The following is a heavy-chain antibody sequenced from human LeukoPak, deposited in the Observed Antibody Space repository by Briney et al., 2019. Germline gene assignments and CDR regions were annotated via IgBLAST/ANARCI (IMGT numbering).Heavy chain of an antibody. J-gene: IGHJ4*02. CDR2: IAHTGGAP. V-gene: IGHV3-23*01. D-gene: IGHD5-18*01. Sequence: GGSLRLSCVASGFTSSSFAMTWVRQAPGEGREWVSAIAHTGGAPIYANSVKGRFTISRDNSMNTLYLELSDLRAEDTALYYWAKEKLTYGYPALDYWGLGTLVTVSS. CDR3: AKEKLTYGYPALDY. CDR1: GFTSSSFA.